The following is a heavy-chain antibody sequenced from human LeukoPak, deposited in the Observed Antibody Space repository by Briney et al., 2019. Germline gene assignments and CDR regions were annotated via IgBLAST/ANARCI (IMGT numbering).Heavy chain of an antibody. V-gene: IGHV3-23*05. CDR2: IYTGGHRA. D-gene: IGHD3-10*01. CDR1: GFNFTRFV. CDR3: ARVSGRILIWPQPFGDGLGV. Sequence: GGSLLLSCAASGFNFTRFVMTWVRQAPGRGLECVSAIYTGGHRAYYSDSVRGRFTISRDDSKNMLYLQMNSLRAEDTAIYYCARVSGRILIWPQPFGDGLGVWGQGTTVTVSS. J-gene: IGHJ6*02.